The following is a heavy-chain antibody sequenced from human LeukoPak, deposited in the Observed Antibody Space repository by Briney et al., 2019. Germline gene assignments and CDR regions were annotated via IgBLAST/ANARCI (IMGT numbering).Heavy chain of an antibody. Sequence: SETLSLTCTVSGGSISSYYWSWIRQPAGKGLEWIGHIYTSGSTNYNPSLKSRVTMSVDTSKNQFSLKLRSVTAADTAIYFCARDPFIVVIPAAPWGQGTLVTVSS. D-gene: IGHD2-2*01. CDR3: ARDPFIVVIPAAP. CDR2: IYTSGST. V-gene: IGHV4-4*07. J-gene: IGHJ5*02. CDR1: GGSISSYY.